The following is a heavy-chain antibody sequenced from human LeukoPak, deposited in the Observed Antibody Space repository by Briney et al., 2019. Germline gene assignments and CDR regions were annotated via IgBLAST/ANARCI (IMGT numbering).Heavy chain of an antibody. D-gene: IGHD6-13*01. Sequence: PSETLSLTCTVSGGSISSYYWSWIRQPPGKGLEWIGYIYYSGSTNYNPSLKSRVTISVDTSKNQFSLKLSSVTAADTAVYYCARLHSSGWYFGNPRYYFDYWGQGTLVTVSS. J-gene: IGHJ4*02. V-gene: IGHV4-59*08. CDR1: GGSISSYY. CDR2: IYYSGST. CDR3: ARLHSSGWYFGNPRYYFDY.